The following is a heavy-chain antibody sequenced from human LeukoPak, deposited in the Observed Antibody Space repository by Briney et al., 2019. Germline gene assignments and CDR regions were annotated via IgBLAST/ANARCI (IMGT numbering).Heavy chain of an antibody. CDR2: ISGSGGST. J-gene: IGHJ4*01. V-gene: IGHV3-23*01. Sequence: GRSLRLSCAASGFTFSSYAMSWVRQAPGKGLEWVSAISGSGGSTYYADSVKGRFTISRDNSKNTLYLQMNSLRAEDTAVYYCAKDKGYYGSGSYYYYWGQGTLVTVSS. CDR1: GFTFSSYA. CDR3: AKDKGYYGSGSYYYY. D-gene: IGHD3-10*01.